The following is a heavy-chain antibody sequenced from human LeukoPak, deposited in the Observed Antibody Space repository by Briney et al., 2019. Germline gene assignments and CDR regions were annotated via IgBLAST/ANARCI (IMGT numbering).Heavy chain of an antibody. V-gene: IGHV1-69*06. CDR3: AREVAGSSGYLDY. Sequence: SVKVSCKASGGTFSSYAISWVRQAPGQGLEWMGGIIPIFGTANYAQKFQGRVTITADKSTSTAYMELSSLRSEDTAVYYCAREVAGSSGYLDYWGQGTLVTVSS. D-gene: IGHD3-22*01. CDR1: GGTFSSYA. CDR2: IIPIFGTA. J-gene: IGHJ4*02.